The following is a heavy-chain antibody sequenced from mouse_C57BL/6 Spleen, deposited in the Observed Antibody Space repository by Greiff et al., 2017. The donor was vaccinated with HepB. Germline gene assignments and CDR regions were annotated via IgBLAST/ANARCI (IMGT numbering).Heavy chain of an antibody. CDR1: GYTFTSYW. V-gene: IGHV1-64*01. CDR3: ARDGDYPFDY. Sequence: QVQLQQSGAELVKPGASVKLSCKASGYTFTSYWMHWVKQRPGQGLEWIGMIHPNSGSTNYNEKFKSKATLTVDKSSSTAYMQLSSLTSEDSAVYYCARDGDYPFDYWGQGTTLTVSS. CDR2: IHPNSGST. D-gene: IGHD2-13*01. J-gene: IGHJ2*01.